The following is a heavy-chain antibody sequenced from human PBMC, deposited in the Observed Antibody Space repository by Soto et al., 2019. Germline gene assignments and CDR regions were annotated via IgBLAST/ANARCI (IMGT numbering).Heavy chain of an antibody. V-gene: IGHV4-4*02. Sequence: SETLSLTCVVSGGSISSTNWWTWVRQTPGKGLEWIGEVYHTGSTKYNPSLKNRVTISLDKSNNQFSLKLTSVTAVDTAVYYCARREIQGPIDYWGQGTRVTVAS. D-gene: IGHD1-26*01. CDR1: GGSISSTNW. J-gene: IGHJ4*02. CDR3: ARREIQGPIDY. CDR2: VYHTGST.